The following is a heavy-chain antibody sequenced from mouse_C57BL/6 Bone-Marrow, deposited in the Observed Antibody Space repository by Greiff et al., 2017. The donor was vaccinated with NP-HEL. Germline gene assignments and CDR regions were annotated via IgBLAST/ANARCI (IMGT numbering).Heavy chain of an antibody. J-gene: IGHJ2*01. D-gene: IGHD2-1*01. V-gene: IGHV1-47*01. CDR3: ARGGNYWYYFDY. CDR2: FHPYNDDT. CDR1: GYTFTTYP. Sequence: QVQLQQSGAELVKPGASVKMSCKASGYTFTTYPIEWVKQNHGKSLAWIGNFHPYNDDTEYNEKFKNKATLTVEKSSSTVYLELRRLTSDDSSVYYCARGGNYWYYFDYWGQGTTLTVSS.